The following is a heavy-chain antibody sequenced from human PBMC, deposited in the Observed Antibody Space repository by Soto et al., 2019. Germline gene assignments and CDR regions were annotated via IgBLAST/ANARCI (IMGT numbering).Heavy chain of an antibody. CDR3: ARNYYGSGHFYFGY. CDR1: GYSISSGYY. J-gene: IGHJ4*02. V-gene: IGHV4-38-2*01. D-gene: IGHD3-10*01. CDR2: IYHSGST. Sequence: LSLTFAVSGYSISSGYYWGWIRQPPGKGLEWIGSIYHSGSTYYNPSLKSRVTISVDTSKNQFSLKLSSVTAADTAVYYCARNYYGSGHFYFGYWGQGPLVTVSS.